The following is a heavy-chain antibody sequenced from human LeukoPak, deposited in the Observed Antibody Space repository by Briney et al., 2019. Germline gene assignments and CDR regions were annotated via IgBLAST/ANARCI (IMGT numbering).Heavy chain of an antibody. CDR3: ARGYWSNTSCYFAPKSLHY. Sequence: EASVKVSCKASGYTFTGYYMHWVRQAPGQGLEWMGWINPNSGGTNYAQKFQGRVTMTRDTSISTAYMELSRLRSDDTAVYFCARGYWSNTSCYFAPKSLHYWGQGTLVTDSS. CDR2: INPNSGGT. D-gene: IGHD2-2*01. CDR1: GYTFTGYY. J-gene: IGHJ4*02. V-gene: IGHV1-2*02.